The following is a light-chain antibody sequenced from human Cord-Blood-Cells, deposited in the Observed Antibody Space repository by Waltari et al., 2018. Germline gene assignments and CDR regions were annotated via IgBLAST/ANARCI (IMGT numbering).Light chain of an antibody. CDR2: DAS. CDR1: QSISSL. V-gene: IGKV1-5*01. J-gene: IGKJ1*01. CDR3: QQYNSYST. Sequence: DIQMTQSPSTLSASVGDRVTITCRASQSISSLLAWYQQKPGKAPKLLIYDASSLESGVPSRFSSSGSGTEFPLTISSLQPDDLATYYCQQYNSYSTFGQGTKVEIK.